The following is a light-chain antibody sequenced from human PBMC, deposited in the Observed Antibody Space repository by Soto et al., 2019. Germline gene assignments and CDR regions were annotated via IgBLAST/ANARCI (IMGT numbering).Light chain of an antibody. CDR1: QSISSY. Sequence: DIQMTQSTSSLSASVGDRVTITCRASQSISSYLNWYQQKPGKAPKLLIYAASSLQSGVPSRFSGSGSGTDFTLTISSLQPEDFATYYCQQSHSTPRTFGPGTKVHIK. CDR3: QQSHSTPRT. V-gene: IGKV1-39*01. J-gene: IGKJ3*01. CDR2: AAS.